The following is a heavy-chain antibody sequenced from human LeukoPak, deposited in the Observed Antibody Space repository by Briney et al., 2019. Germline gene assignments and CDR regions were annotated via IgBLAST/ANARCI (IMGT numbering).Heavy chain of an antibody. CDR2: KNQDIGEK. V-gene: IGHV3-7*01. J-gene: IGHJ4*02. CDR3: ARDEGTSGYDLLDY. CDR1: GFTFSSFW. D-gene: IGHD5-12*01. Sequence: GGSLRLSCAVSGFTFSSFWTNWVRHAPEEGLGWVATKNQDIGEKYYVDSVQGRFTISRDNAKDSLYLQMNSLRAEDTAVYYCARDEGTSGYDLLDYWGQGTLVTVSS.